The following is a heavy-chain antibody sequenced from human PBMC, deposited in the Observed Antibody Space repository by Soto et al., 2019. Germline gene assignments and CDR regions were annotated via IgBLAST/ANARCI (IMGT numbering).Heavy chain of an antibody. CDR3: ARVSGYDAVPHAY. Sequence: EVHLVESGGGLVKPGGSLRLSCAASGFIFSTYSMYWVRQAPGKGPEWVSSISGSSSSIYYADSLKGRFTISRDNAKRPLYLQMNSLGAEDTDVYLCARVSGYDAVPHAYWGQCTPV. J-gene: IGHJ4*02. CDR1: GFIFSTYS. V-gene: IGHV3-21*04. D-gene: IGHD5-12*01. CDR2: ISGSSSSI.